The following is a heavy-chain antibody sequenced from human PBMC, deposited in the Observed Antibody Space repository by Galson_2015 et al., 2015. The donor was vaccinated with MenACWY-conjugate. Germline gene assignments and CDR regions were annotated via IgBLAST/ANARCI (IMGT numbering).Heavy chain of an antibody. V-gene: IGHV3-7*03. D-gene: IGHD6-6*01. CDR3: ARDSLLQHVAPVCSY. CDR1: GFPFSTYW. Sequence: SLRLSCAASGFPFSTYWMSWVRQAPGKGLEWVANIKQDGSEKYYVDSVKGRFTISRDNAKNSLYLQMTSLRVEDTAVYYCARDSLLQHVAPVCSYWGQGTLVTVSS. J-gene: IGHJ4*02. CDR2: IKQDGSEK.